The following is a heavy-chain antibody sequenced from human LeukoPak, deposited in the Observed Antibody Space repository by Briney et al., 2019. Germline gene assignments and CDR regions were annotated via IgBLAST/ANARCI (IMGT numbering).Heavy chain of an antibody. V-gene: IGHV1-8*03. CDR3: AIGVQKGDLTYYMAV. Sequence: GASLKVSCKASGYTFTSYDINWVRQATGQGLEWMGWMNPNSGNTGYAQKFQGRVTITRNTSISTAYMELSSLRSEDTAVYYCAIGVQKGDLTYYMAVWGKGTTVSVSS. D-gene: IGHD1-1*01. CDR2: MNPNSGNT. CDR1: GYTFTSYD. J-gene: IGHJ6*03.